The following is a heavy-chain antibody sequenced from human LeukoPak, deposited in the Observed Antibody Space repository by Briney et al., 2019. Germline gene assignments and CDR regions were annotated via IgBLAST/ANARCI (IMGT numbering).Heavy chain of an antibody. V-gene: IGHV4-4*07. Sequence: SETLSLTCTVSGGSISSNYWSWIRQPAGKGLEWIGRIYTSGSTNYNPSLKSRVTMSVDTPKNQFSLKLSSVTAADTAVYYCARVHGRVVAARGYYYYMDVWGKGTTVTVSS. D-gene: IGHD2-15*01. CDR3: ARVHGRVVAARGYYYYMDV. CDR1: GGSISSNY. J-gene: IGHJ6*03. CDR2: IYTSGST.